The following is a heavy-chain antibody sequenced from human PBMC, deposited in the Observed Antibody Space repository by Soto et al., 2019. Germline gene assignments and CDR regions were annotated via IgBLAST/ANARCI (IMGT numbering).Heavy chain of an antibody. CDR1: GFTFSDYY. D-gene: IGHD3-16*01. V-gene: IGHV3-11*01. CDR2: ISSSGSTI. Sequence: GGSLRLSCAASGFTFSDYYMSWIRQAPGKGLEWVSYISSSGSTIYYADSVKGRFTISRDNAKNSLYLQMNSLRAEDTAVYYCARGPDEYVWGSDPPLLDDWGQGNLVTLSS. CDR3: ARGPDEYVWGSDPPLLDD. J-gene: IGHJ4*02.